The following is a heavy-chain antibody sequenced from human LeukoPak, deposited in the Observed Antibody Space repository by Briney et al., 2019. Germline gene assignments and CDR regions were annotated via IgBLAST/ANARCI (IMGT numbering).Heavy chain of an antibody. CDR1: GGSISSYY. D-gene: IGHD3-10*01. CDR2: IYYSGST. J-gene: IGHJ5*02. CDR3: ARHSRYYYGSGSGWFDP. Sequence: PSETLSLTCTVSGGSISSYYWSWIRQPPGKGLEWIGYIYYSGSTNYNPSLKSRVTISVDTSKNQFSLKLSSVTAADTAVYYCARHSRYYYGSGSGWFDPWGQGTLVTVSS. V-gene: IGHV4-59*01.